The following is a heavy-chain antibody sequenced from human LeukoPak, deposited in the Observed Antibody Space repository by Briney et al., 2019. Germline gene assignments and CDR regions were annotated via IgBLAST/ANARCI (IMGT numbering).Heavy chain of an antibody. CDR2: INPNSGGT. CDR1: GYTFTGYY. J-gene: IGHJ4*02. CDR3: ARAGRVGATTWFGYY. D-gene: IGHD1-26*01. Sequence: ASVKVSCKASGYTFTGYYMHWVRQAPGQGLEWMGWINPNSGGTNYAQKFQGRVTMTRDTSISTAYMELSRLRSDDTAVYYCARAGRVGATTWFGYYWGQGTLVTVSS. V-gene: IGHV1-2*02.